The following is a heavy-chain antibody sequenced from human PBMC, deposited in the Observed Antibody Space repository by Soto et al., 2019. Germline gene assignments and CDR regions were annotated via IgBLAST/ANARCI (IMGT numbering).Heavy chain of an antibody. CDR2: TYYRSQWYN. Sequence: QVQLQQSGPGLVKPSQTLSLTCAISGDSVSSNSAAWNWIRQSPSRGLEWLGRTYYRSQWYNDYAVSVKSRLTINPDTSKNQFSLQLHSVTPEDTAVYYCARDSYRSITIFGGPAYSYYGMDVWGQGTTVTVSS. V-gene: IGHV6-1*01. D-gene: IGHD3-3*01. CDR3: ARDSYRSITIFGGPAYSYYGMDV. CDR1: GDSVSSNSAA. J-gene: IGHJ6*02.